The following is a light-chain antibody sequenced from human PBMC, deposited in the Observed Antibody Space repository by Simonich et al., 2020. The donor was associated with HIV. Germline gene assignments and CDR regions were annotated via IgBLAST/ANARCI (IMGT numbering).Light chain of an antibody. CDR2: AAS. V-gene: IGKV1-39*01. J-gene: IGKJ2*01. CDR1: QDIRNY. Sequence: DIQMTQSPSSLSASVGDRVSITCHSSQDIRNYLNWYQHKAGKAPKLLFYAASILQSGVPSRFSGSGSGTDFTLTISSLQPEDFATYYCQQSYSTPPYTFGQGTKLEIK. CDR3: QQSYSTPPYT.